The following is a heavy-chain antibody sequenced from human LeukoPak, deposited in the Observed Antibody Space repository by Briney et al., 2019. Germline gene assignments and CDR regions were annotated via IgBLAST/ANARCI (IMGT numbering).Heavy chain of an antibody. CDR2: INHSGST. CDR3: AREEVVVTAAGGAFDI. CDR1: GGSFSGYY. Sequence: SETLSLTCAVYGGSFSGYYWSWIRQPPGKGLEWIGEINHSGSTNYNPSLKSRVTISVDTSKNQFSLKLSSVTAADTAVYYCAREEVVVTAAGGAFDIWGQGTMVTVSS. J-gene: IGHJ3*02. V-gene: IGHV4-34*01. D-gene: IGHD2-21*02.